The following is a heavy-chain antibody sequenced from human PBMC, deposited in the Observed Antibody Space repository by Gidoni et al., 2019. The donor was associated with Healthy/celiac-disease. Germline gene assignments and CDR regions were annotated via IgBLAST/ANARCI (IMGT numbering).Heavy chain of an antibody. CDR1: GFTFSAYY. J-gene: IGHJ4*02. Sequence: QVQLVESGGGLVKPGGSLRLSCAASGFTFSAYYMSWSRQAPGKGLEWVSYISSSSSYTNYADSVKGRFTISRDNAKNSLYLQMNSLRAEDTAVYYCARIYEVADFDYWGQGTLVTVSS. D-gene: IGHD2-15*01. V-gene: IGHV3-11*06. CDR2: ISSSSSYT. CDR3: ARIYEVADFDY.